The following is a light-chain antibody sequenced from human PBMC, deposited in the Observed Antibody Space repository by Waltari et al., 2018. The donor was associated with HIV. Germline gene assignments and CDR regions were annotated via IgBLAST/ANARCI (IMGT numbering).Light chain of an antibody. CDR1: SSDVGSYNL. CDR3: CSYAGSSTSYVV. V-gene: IGLV2-23*02. J-gene: IGLJ2*01. CDR2: EVS. Sequence: QSALTQPASVSGSPGQSITISFTGTSSDVGSYNLVSWYQQHPGKAPKLMIYEVSKRPSGVSNRFSGSKSGNTASLTISGLQAEDEADYYCCSYAGSSTSYVVFGGGTKLTVL.